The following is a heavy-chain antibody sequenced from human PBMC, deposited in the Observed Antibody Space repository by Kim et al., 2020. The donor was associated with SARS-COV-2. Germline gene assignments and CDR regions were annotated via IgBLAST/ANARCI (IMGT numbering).Heavy chain of an antibody. Sequence: ASVKVSCKASGYTFTSYAIHWVRQAPGQRLEWMGWINTANGDTKYLQKFQGRVSVARDTSASTAYMELSSLTSEDTAVYYCARSASWGWAATDYWGQGTLVTVSS. V-gene: IGHV1-3*04. D-gene: IGHD6-13*01. J-gene: IGHJ4*02. CDR1: GYTFTSYA. CDR3: ARSASWGWAATDY. CDR2: INTANGDT.